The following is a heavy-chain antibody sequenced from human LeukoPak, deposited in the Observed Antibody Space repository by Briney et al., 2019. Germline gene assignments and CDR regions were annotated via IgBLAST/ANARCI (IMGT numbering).Heavy chain of an antibody. CDR3: AREYGYDILTAGDGDAFDI. V-gene: IGHV4-38-2*02. D-gene: IGHD3-9*01. Sequence: SETLSLTCTVSGYSISSGYYWGWIRPPPGKGLEWIGSIYHSGSTYYNPSLKSRVTISVDTSKNQFSLKLSSVTAADTAVYYCAREYGYDILTAGDGDAFDIWGQGTMVTVSS. CDR1: GYSISSGYY. CDR2: IYHSGST. J-gene: IGHJ3*02.